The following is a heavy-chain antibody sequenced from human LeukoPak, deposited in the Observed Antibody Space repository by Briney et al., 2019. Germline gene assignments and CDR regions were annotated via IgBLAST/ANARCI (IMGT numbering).Heavy chain of an antibody. CDR1: GFTFSSYW. J-gene: IGHJ6*03. Sequence: PGGSLRLSCAASGFTFSSYWMSWVRQAPGKGLEWVANIKQDGSEKYYVDSVKGRFTISRDNAKNSLYLQMNSLRAEDTAVYYCAKRYYGSGSYYMTYHYYYHMDVWGKGTTVTVSS. D-gene: IGHD3-10*01. CDR2: IKQDGSEK. V-gene: IGHV3-7*03. CDR3: AKRYYGSGSYYMTYHYYYHMDV.